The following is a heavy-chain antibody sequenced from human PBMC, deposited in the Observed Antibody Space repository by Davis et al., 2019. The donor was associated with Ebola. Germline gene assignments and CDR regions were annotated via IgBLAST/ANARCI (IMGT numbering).Heavy chain of an antibody. D-gene: IGHD2-15*01. V-gene: IGHV4-34*01. Sequence: MPGGSLRLSCAASGFTFSGSAMHWVRQSPGKGLEWIGEINHGGRTKYNPYLKSRVTISVDKSKNQFSLKLSSVTDADTAVYYCARECSDGVHWWFDPWGQGTLVTASS. CDR2: INHGGRT. CDR1: GFTFSGSA. J-gene: IGHJ5*01. CDR3: ARECSDGVHWWFDP.